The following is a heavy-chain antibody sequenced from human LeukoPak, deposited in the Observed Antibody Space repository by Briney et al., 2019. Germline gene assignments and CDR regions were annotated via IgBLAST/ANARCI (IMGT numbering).Heavy chain of an antibody. Sequence: SETLSLTCIVSGDSVSSGGHYWSWIRQPPGKGLEWIGYIYLSGSTYYNPSLKSRVTISVDRSKNQFSLKLSSVTAADTAVYYCARVSSGYYPNWFDPWGQGTLVTVSS. V-gene: IGHV4-30-2*01. J-gene: IGHJ5*02. CDR2: IYLSGST. D-gene: IGHD3-22*01. CDR3: ARVSSGYYPNWFDP. CDR1: GDSVSSGGHY.